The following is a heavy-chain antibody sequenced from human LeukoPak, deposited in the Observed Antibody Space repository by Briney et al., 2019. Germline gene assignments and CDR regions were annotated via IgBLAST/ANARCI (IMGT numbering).Heavy chain of an antibody. Sequence: PSETLSLTCAVYGGSFSGYYWSWIRQPPGKGLEWIGEINHSGSTNYNPSLKSRVTISVDTSKNQFSLRLSSVTAADTAVYYCARQVAYYFAAEFDYWGQGTLVTVS. CDR3: ARQVAYYFAAEFDY. J-gene: IGHJ4*02. CDR2: INHSGST. V-gene: IGHV4-34*01. CDR1: GGSFSGYY. D-gene: IGHD2-8*01.